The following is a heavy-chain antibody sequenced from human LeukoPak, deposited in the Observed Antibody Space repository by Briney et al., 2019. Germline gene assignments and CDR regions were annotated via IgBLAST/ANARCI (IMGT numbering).Heavy chain of an antibody. D-gene: IGHD5-24*01. Sequence: ASVKVSCKVSGYTLTELSMHWVRQAPGKGLEWMGGFDPEDGETIYAQKFQGRVTMTEDTSTDTAYMELSSLRSEDTAVYYCARESRDGYNYRVRSFDPWGQGTLVTVSS. J-gene: IGHJ5*02. CDR3: ARESRDGYNYRVRSFDP. CDR1: GYTLTELS. V-gene: IGHV1-24*01. CDR2: FDPEDGET.